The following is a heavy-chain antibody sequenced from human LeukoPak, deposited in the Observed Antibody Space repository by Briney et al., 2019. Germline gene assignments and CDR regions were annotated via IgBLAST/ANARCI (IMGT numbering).Heavy chain of an antibody. CDR1: GFTFSHYS. V-gene: IGHV3-21*01. J-gene: IGHJ4*02. CDR2: FGSDLSFR. CDR3: ARXXLGDGYIREFDS. D-gene: IGHD5-24*01. Sequence: GSLXLXCAGSGFTFSHYSMNWVRQAPGKGLEWVASFGSDLSFRSVADSLKGRFTISRDNAENSIYLHMNSLRAEDTAIYYCARXXLGDGYIREFDSWGQGTLVIVSS.